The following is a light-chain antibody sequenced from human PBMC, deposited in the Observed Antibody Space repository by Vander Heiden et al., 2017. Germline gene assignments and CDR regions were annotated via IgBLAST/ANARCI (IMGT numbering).Light chain of an antibody. CDR3: QQSYSSPPIT. Sequence: IQLTQSPSSLSASVGDRVTLTCRASQSISSYLNWYQQKPGKAPKLLIYAASSLQSGVPSRFSGSGSGTDFTLTISSLQSEDFATYYCQQSYSSPPITFGPGTKVDIK. CDR1: QSISSY. V-gene: IGKV1-39*01. J-gene: IGKJ3*01. CDR2: AAS.